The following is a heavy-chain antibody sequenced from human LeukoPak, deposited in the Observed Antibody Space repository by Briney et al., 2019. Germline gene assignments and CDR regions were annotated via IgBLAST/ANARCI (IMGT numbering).Heavy chain of an antibody. Sequence: HPGGSLRLSCAASGFTVSSNYMSWVRQAPGKGLEWVSVIYSGGSTYYADSVKGRFTISRDNSKNTLYLQMNSLRAEDTAVYYCARDYGLAVAGTEYWGQGTLVTVSS. V-gene: IGHV3-53*01. CDR1: GFTVSSNY. CDR3: ARDYGLAVAGTEY. D-gene: IGHD6-19*01. CDR2: IYSGGST. J-gene: IGHJ4*02.